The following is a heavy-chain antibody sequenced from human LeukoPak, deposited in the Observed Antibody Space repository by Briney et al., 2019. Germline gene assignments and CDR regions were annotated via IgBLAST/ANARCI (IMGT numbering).Heavy chain of an antibody. V-gene: IGHV3-7*01. CDR2: IKQDGSEK. CDR1: GFTFSSYA. J-gene: IGHJ4*02. Sequence: GSLRLSCAASGFTFSSYAMSWVRQAPGKGLEWVANIKQDGSEKYYVDSVKGRFTISRDNAKNSLYLQMNSLRAEDTAVYYCARDYRAAWGQGTLVTVSS. CDR3: ARDYRAA. D-gene: IGHD1-26*01.